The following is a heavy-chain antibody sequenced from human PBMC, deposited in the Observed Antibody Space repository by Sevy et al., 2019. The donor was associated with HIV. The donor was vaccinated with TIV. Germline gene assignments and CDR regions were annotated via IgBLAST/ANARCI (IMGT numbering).Heavy chain of an antibody. J-gene: IGHJ3*02. CDR3: ARRNDFDI. Sequence: SETLSLTCTVSGGSINSDHWNWIRQPPGKGLEWIGYVYYTGGTNYNASLKNRVTISVDRTKNQFSLKLTSVTAADTAVYSCARRNDFDIWGQGTMVTVSS. V-gene: IGHV4-59*08. CDR1: GGSINSDH. CDR2: VYYTGGT.